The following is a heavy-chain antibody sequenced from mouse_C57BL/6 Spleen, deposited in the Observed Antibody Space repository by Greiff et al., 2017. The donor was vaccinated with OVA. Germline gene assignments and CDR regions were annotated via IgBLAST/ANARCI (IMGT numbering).Heavy chain of an antibody. CDR3: ASDDAPYYFDY. J-gene: IGHJ2*01. D-gene: IGHD2-3*01. CDR2: IHPNSGST. V-gene: IGHV1-64*01. Sequence: QVQLQQPGAELVKPGASVKLSCKASGYTFTSYWMHWVKQRPGQGLEWIGMIHPNSGSTNYNEKFKSKATLTVDKPSSTAYMQLSSLTSEDSAVYYCASDDAPYYFDYWGQGTTLTVSS. CDR1: GYTFTSYW.